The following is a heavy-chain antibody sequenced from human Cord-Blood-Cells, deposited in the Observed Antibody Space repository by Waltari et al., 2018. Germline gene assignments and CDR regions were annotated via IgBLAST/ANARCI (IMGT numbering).Heavy chain of an antibody. D-gene: IGHD2-8*02. CDR2: INPNSGGT. Sequence: QVPLVQSGAEGKKPGASVKVSCKASGHTFTGYYMQWVRPAPGQGLEWMGWINPNSGGTNYAQKFQGRVTMTRDTSISTAYMELSRLRSDDTAVYYCARDTERHYYYGMDVWGQGTTVTVSS. CDR1: GHTFTGYY. CDR3: ARDTERHYYYGMDV. J-gene: IGHJ6*02. V-gene: IGHV1-2*02.